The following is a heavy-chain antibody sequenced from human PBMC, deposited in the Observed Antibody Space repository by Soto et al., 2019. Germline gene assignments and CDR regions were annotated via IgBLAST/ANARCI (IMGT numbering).Heavy chain of an antibody. CDR2: IIPIFGTA. D-gene: IGHD3-22*01. Sequence: QVQLVQSGVEVKKPGSSVKVSCKASGGTFSSYAISWVRQAPGQGLEWMGGIIPIFGTANYAQKFQGRVTITADESTSTAYMELSSLRSEDTAVYYCAREAYYDSSGYSAPPYGMDVWGQGTTVTVSS. V-gene: IGHV1-69*12. CDR3: AREAYYDSSGYSAPPYGMDV. J-gene: IGHJ6*02. CDR1: GGTFSSYA.